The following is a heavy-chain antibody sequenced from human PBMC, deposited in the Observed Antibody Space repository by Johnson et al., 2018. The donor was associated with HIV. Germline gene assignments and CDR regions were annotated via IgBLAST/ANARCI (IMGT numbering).Heavy chain of an antibody. CDR3: ARQNYYVSSGPCAFDI. CDR1: GFTFSDYY. D-gene: IGHD3-22*01. J-gene: IGHJ3*02. CDR2: ISSSGSTI. Sequence: QVQLVESGGGLVQPGRSLRLSCAASGFTFSDYYMSWIRQAPGKGLEWVSYISSSGSTIYYADSVKGRFTISRDNAKNSLYLQMNSLRAEDTAVYYCARQNYYVSSGPCAFDIWGQGTMVTVSS. V-gene: IGHV3-11*01.